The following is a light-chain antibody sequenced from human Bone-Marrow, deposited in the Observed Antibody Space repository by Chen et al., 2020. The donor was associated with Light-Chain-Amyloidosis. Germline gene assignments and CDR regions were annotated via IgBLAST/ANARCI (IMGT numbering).Light chain of an antibody. V-gene: IGKV3-20*01. CDR1: RVTSNTC. J-gene: IGKJ1*01. CDR2: GAS. Sequence: EIVLTQFLGTLFFSPGERATLSCRTSRVTSNTCLAWYQQKPGQAPRRLIYGASYRATVIPYRFSGSGSETDLSLTSSRLEPGDFGVDYCEQYDNSHWTFGQGTKVESK. CDR3: EQYDNSHWT.